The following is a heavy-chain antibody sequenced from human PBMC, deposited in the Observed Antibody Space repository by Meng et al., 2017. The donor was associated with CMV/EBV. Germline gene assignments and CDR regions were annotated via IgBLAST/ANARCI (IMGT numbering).Heavy chain of an antibody. CDR3: ARGRGLVYYYGMDV. V-gene: IGHV1-69*05. CDR2: IIPIFSTA. J-gene: IGHJ6*02. Sequence: SVKVSCNASGGTFSSYAISWVRQAPGQGLEWMGGIIPIFSTANYAQKFQGRVTITTDESTSTAYMELSSLRSEDTAVYYCARGRGLVYYYGMDVWGQGTTVTVSS. D-gene: IGHD3-10*01. CDR1: GGTFSSYA.